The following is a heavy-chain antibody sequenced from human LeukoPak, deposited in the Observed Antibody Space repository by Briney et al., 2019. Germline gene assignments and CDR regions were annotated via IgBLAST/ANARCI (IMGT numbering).Heavy chain of an antibody. CDR2: ISSSSSTI. V-gene: IGHV3-48*01. Sequence: GGSLRLSCTASGFTFSTYSMNWVRQAPGKGLEWVSYISSSSSTIYYADSVKGRFTISRDNAKNSLYLQMNSLRAEDTAVYYCPTTPTNTGDYWGQGTLVTVSS. CDR1: GFTFSTYS. J-gene: IGHJ4*02. D-gene: IGHD1-14*01. CDR3: PTTPTNTGDY.